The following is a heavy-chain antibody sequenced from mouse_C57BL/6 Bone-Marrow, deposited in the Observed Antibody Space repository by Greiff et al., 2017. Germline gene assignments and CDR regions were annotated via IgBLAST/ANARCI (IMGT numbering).Heavy chain of an antibody. Sequence: EVQLVESGGGLVQPKGSLKLSCAASGFTFNTYAMHWVRQAPGKGLEWVARIRSKSSNYATYYADSVKDRFTISRDDSQSMLYLQMNNLKTEDTAMYYCVRASLIITTVVAHYAMDYWGQGTSVTVSS. CDR1: GFTFNTYA. CDR2: IRSKSSNYAT. J-gene: IGHJ4*01. V-gene: IGHV10-3*01. D-gene: IGHD1-1*01. CDR3: VRASLIITTVVAHYAMDY.